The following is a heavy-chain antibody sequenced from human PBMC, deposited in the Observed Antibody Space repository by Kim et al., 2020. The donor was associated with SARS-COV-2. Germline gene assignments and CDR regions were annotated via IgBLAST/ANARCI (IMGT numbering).Heavy chain of an antibody. V-gene: IGHV1-3*01. CDR1: GYTFSTYG. J-gene: IGHJ6*02. CDR2: IRPANGDT. CDR3: AKDEDV. Sequence: ASVKVSCKASGYTFSTYGIHWVRQAPGQGLEWMGWIRPANGDTHYSQKFQDRVTIIRDTSATTVYMYLTSLTFADTAVYYCAKDEDVWGLGTTVTVSS.